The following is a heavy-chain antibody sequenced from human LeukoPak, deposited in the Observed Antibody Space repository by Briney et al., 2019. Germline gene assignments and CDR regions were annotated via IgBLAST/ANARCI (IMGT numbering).Heavy chain of an antibody. J-gene: IGHJ6*03. V-gene: IGHV1-18*01. Sequence: EASVTVSCKASGYTFTNYGISWVGQAPGHGLEWMGWISVFYGHTNYSQNFQGRLTMTTHTSTSTAYLELRSLRSDDTAVYYCVREVSAANAGYMDVWGTGTTVTVSS. CDR3: VREVSAANAGYMDV. D-gene: IGHD6-13*01. CDR1: GYTFTNYG. CDR2: ISVFYGHT.